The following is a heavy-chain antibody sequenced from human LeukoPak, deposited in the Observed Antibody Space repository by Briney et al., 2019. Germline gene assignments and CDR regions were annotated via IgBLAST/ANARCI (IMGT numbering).Heavy chain of an antibody. J-gene: IGHJ4*02. CDR3: ARDSGSSSWYNY. CDR1: GGTFSSYA. D-gene: IGHD6-13*01. CDR2: INAGNGNT. V-gene: IGHV1-3*01. Sequence: ASVKVSCKASGGTFSSYAISWVRQAPGQGLEWMGWINAGNGNTKYSQKFQGRVTITRDTSASTAYMELSSLRSEDTAVHYCARDSGSSSWYNYWGQGTLVTVSS.